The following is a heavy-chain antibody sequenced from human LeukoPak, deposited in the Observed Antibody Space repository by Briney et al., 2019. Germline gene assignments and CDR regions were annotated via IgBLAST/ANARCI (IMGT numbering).Heavy chain of an antibody. J-gene: IGHJ4*02. D-gene: IGHD2-15*01. CDR1: GGSIISTTYY. CDR2: IDYSGST. Sequence: PSETLSLTCTVSGGSIISTTYYWGWIRQPPGEGLEWIGSIDYSGSTYYNPSLKSRVTISVDTSKNQFSLNLSSVTAADTAVYYCARVRRSGGSCDYWGQGTLVTVSS. CDR3: ARVRRSGGSCDY. V-gene: IGHV4-39*07.